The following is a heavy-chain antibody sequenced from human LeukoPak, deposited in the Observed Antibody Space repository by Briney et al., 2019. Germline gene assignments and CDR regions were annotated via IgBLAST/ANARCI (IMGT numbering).Heavy chain of an antibody. J-gene: IGHJ6*02. CDR2: INSDGSST. CDR1: GFTFSSYW. D-gene: IGHD6-25*01. Sequence: GGSLRLSCAASGFTFSSYWMHWVRQAPGKGLVWVSRINSDGSSTSYADSVKGRFTISIDNAKNTLYLQMNSLRAEDTAVYYCARVSAGFYDYYFGMDVWGQGTTVTVSS. V-gene: IGHV3-74*01. CDR3: ARVSAGFYDYYFGMDV.